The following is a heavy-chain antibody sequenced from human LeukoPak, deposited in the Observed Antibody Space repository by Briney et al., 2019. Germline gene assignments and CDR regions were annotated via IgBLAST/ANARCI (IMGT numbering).Heavy chain of an antibody. V-gene: IGHV4-34*01. CDR3: ARCRRYGRKFDY. CDR2: INHSGST. D-gene: IGHD2-15*01. Sequence: MPSETLSLTCAVYGGSFSGYYWSWIRQPPGKGLEWIGEINHSGSTNYNPSLKSRVTISVDTSKNQFSLKLTSVTAADTAVYYCARCRRYGRKFDYWGQGTLVTVSS. J-gene: IGHJ4*02. CDR1: GGSFSGYY.